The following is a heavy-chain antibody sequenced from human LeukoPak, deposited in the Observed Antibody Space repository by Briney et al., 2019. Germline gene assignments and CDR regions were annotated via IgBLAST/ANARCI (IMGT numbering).Heavy chain of an antibody. CDR1: GYSFTNYW. J-gene: IGHJ5*02. D-gene: IGHD2-2*01. CDR2: IYPGDSHI. Sequence: GESLKISCKGSGYSFTNYWIGWVRQMPGKGLEWMGIIYPGDSHIRYSPSFQGQVTISADRSISTAYLQWSSLKASDTAIYYCARHVIGYRSSYGCSPPSWFDPWGQGTLVTVSS. CDR3: ARHVIGYRSSYGCSPPSWFDP. V-gene: IGHV5-51*01.